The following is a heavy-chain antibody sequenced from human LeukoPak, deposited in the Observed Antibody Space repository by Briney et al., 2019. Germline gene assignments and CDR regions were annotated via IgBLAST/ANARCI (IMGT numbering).Heavy chain of an antibody. D-gene: IGHD3-10*01. J-gene: IGHJ6*03. CDR1: GGSFSGYY. CDR2: INHSGST. V-gene: IGHV4-34*01. Sequence: SETLSLTCAVYGGSFSGYYWSWIRQPPGKGLEWIGEINHSGSTNYNPSLKSRVTISVDTSKNQFSLRLSSATAADTAVYYCAREDSGSYYNYYYFYMDVWGKGTTVTISS. CDR3: AREDSGSYYNYYYFYMDV.